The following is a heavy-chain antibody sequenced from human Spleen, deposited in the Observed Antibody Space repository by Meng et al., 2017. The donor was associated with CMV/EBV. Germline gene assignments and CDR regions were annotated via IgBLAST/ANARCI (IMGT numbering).Heavy chain of an antibody. D-gene: IGHD5-18*01. J-gene: IGHJ4*02. CDR2: IYYSGST. CDR1: GGSISVVDYY. Sequence: QRPLQYRVPGPCTPSWPSSLTGMFSGGSISVVDYYWSWIRQPPGKGLEWIGYIYYSGSTYYNPSLKSRVTISVDTSKNQFSLKLSSVTAADTAVYYCAREGDTAMALVDYWGQGTLVTVSS. CDR3: AREGDTAMALVDY. V-gene: IGHV4-30-4*08.